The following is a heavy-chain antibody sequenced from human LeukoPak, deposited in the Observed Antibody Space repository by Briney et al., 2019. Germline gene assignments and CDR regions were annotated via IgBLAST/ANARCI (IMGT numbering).Heavy chain of an antibody. D-gene: IGHD5-18*01. V-gene: IGHV1-24*01. J-gene: IGHJ5*02. CDR3: ARHVDTAIINWFDP. Sequence: ASVKVSCKVSGYTLTELSMHWVRQAPGKGLEWMGGFDPEDGETIYAQKFQGRVTMTEDTSTDTAYMELSSLRSEDTAVYYCARHVDTAIINWFDPWGQGTLVTVSS. CDR1: GYTLTELS. CDR2: FDPEDGET.